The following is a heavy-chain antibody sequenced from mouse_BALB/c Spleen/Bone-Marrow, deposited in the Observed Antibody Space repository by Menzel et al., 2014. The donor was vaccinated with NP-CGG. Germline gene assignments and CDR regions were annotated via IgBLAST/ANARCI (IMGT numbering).Heavy chain of an antibody. CDR2: IDPANGNT. CDR3: ATMITDWYFDV. V-gene: IGHV14-3*02. J-gene: IGHJ1*01. Sequence: VQLQQSGAELVKPGASVKLSCTASGFNIKDTYMHWVKQRPEQGLEWIGRIDPANGNTKYDPKFQGKATITADTSSNTAYLQLGSLTSEDTAVYYCATMITDWYFDVWGAGTTVTVSS. CDR1: GFNIKDTY. D-gene: IGHD2-4*01.